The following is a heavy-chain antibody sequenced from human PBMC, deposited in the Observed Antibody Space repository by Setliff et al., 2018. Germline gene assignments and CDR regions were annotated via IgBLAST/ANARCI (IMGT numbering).Heavy chain of an antibody. CDR1: GFTSTNYA. V-gene: IGHV1-3*01. Sequence: GASVKVSCKASGFTSTNYAIHWVRQAPGQRPECMGWIHAGNGDTKYSQKFQGRVTITRDTSASTVYMELSSLRSEDTAVYYCASAHYYSGYIEYFQHWGQGTLVTVSS. CDR3: ASAHYYSGYIEYFQH. CDR2: IHAGNGDT. J-gene: IGHJ1*01. D-gene: IGHD5-12*01.